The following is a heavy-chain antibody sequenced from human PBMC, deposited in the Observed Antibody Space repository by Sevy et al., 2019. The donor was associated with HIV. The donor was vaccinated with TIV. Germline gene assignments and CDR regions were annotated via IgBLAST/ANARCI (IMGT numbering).Heavy chain of an antibody. CDR1: GFTFSGSA. CDR3: TRLDTAMVPFDY. CDR2: IRSKANSYAT. V-gene: IGHV3-73*01. J-gene: IGHJ4*02. D-gene: IGHD5-18*01. Sequence: GESLKISCAASGFTFSGSAMHWVRQASGKGLEWVGRIRSKANSYATAYAASVKGRFTISRDDSKNTAYLQMNSLKTEDTAVYYCTRLDTAMVPFDYWGQGTLVTVSS.